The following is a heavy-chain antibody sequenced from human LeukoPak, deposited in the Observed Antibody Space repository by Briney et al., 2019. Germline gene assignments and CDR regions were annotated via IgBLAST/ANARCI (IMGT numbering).Heavy chain of an antibody. CDR2: ISDSGGST. Sequence: PGGSLRLSCAASGFTFGSYAMSWVRQAPGKGLEWVSAISDSGGSTYYADSVKGRFTISRDNSKNTLYLQMNSLRAEDTAVYYCAKEPGIAAAGTSATFDYWGQGTLVTVSS. CDR3: AKEPGIAAAGTSATFDY. J-gene: IGHJ4*02. D-gene: IGHD6-13*01. CDR1: GFTFGSYA. V-gene: IGHV3-23*01.